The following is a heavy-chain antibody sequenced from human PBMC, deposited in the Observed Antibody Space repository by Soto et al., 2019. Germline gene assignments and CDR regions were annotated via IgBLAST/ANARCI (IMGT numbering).Heavy chain of an antibody. CDR1: GGTFSSYA. Sequence: QVQLVQSGADVKKPGSSVKVSCKASGGTFSSYAISWVRQAPGQGLEWMGEIIPIFGTTNYAQNFQGRVTITADKSTCTAYMELSSLRSEDTAVYYCAREGRVTTYRGVIRSGMDVWGQWTTVTVSS. V-gene: IGHV1-69*06. CDR3: AREGRVTTYRGVIRSGMDV. J-gene: IGHJ6*02. D-gene: IGHD3-10*01. CDR2: IIPIFGTT.